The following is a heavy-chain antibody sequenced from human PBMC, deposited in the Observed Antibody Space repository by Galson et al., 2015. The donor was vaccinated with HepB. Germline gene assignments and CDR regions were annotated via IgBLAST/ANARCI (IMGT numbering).Heavy chain of an antibody. J-gene: IGHJ5*02. D-gene: IGHD6-13*01. CDR2: IYYSGST. Sequence: TLSLTCTVSGGSISSGGYYWSWIRQHPGKGLEWIGYIYYSGSTYYNPSLKSRVTISVDTSKNQFSLKLSSVTAADTAVYYCARDRRIAAAGTGWFDPWGQGTLVTVSS. V-gene: IGHV4-31*03. CDR3: ARDRRIAAAGTGWFDP. CDR1: GGSISSGGYY.